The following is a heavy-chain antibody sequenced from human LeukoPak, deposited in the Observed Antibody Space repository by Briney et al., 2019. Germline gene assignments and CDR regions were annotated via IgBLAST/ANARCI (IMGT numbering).Heavy chain of an antibody. CDR1: GFTFSSYG. CDR2: ISYDGSNK. V-gene: IGHV3-30*03. D-gene: IGHD2-15*01. Sequence: PGGSLRLSCAASGFTFSSYGMHWVRQAPGKGLEWVAVISYDGSNKYYADSVKGRFTISRDNSKNTLYLQMNSLRPEDTAVYFCASGIYCSGGSCYSAFGYGGQGTLVTVSS. CDR3: ASGIYCSGGSCYSAFGY. J-gene: IGHJ4*02.